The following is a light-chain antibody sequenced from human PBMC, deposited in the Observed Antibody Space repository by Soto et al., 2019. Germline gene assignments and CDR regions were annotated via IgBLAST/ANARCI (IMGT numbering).Light chain of an antibody. CDR3: HQYNNWPRT. Sequence: EIVMTQSPATLSVSPGERATXSXRXSQSXSSNLACYQQNSGHAPSLLIYGASTRATGIPARFSGSGSGNDFTLTISSLQSEDFEVYYCHQYNNWPRTFGQGTKVEIK. CDR2: GAS. J-gene: IGKJ1*01. CDR1: QSXSSN. V-gene: IGKV3-15*01.